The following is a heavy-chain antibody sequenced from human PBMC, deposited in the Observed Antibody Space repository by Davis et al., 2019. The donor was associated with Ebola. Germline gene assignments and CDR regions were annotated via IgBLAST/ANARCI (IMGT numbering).Heavy chain of an antibody. CDR3: ARGRMTMLVVATASYFYAVDV. Sequence: MPSETLSLTCAVYGGSFSGYYWSWIPQPPGKGLEWIGEINHSGSTKYNPSLKRRVAISGDTSKNQFSLKLSSVTAADTAVYYCARGRMTMLVVATASYFYAVDVWGKGTTVTVSS. CDR1: GGSFSGYY. CDR2: INHSGST. D-gene: IGHD2-21*02. V-gene: IGHV4-34*01. J-gene: IGHJ6*04.